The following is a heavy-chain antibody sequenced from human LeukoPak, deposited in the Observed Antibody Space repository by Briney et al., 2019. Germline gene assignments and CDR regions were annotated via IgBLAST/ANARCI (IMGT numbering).Heavy chain of an antibody. J-gene: IGHJ6*02. CDR2: ICYSGST. D-gene: IGHD2/OR15-2a*01. CDR3: ARAHSIASYYYGVDV. V-gene: IGHV4-39*07. CDR1: GGSISSSYSY. Sequence: SETLSLTCTVSGGSISSSYSYWGWIRQPPGKGLEWIGNICYSGSTYYSPSLTSRVTVSVDTSENQFSLKLSSMTAADTAVYYCARAHSIASYYYGVDVWGQGTTVTVSS.